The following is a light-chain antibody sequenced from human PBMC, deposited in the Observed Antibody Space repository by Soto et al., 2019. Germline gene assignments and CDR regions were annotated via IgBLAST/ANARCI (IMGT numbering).Light chain of an antibody. V-gene: IGLV4-69*01. Sequence: QPVLTQSPSASASLGASVKLTCTLSSGHSSYAIAWHQQQPETGPRYLMRVNSDGSHRKGDGIPDRFSGSSSGAERYLTISSLQSEYEADYYCQTWGTGIRVFGGGTQLTVL. CDR3: QTWGTGIRV. CDR2: VNSDGSH. J-gene: IGLJ2*01. CDR1: SGHSSYA.